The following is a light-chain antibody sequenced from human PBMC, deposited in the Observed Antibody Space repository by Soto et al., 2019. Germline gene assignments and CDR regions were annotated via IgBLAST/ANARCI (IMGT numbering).Light chain of an antibody. Sequence: ENVLTQSPATLSLSPGERATLSCRASQSVSSSYLAWYQQKPGQAPRLLIYGASSRATGIPDRFSGSGSGTDFTLTISRLEPEDFAVYYCQQYGSSPTWTFGQGTKVDIK. CDR2: GAS. J-gene: IGKJ1*01. CDR1: QSVSSSY. V-gene: IGKV3-20*01. CDR3: QQYGSSPTWT.